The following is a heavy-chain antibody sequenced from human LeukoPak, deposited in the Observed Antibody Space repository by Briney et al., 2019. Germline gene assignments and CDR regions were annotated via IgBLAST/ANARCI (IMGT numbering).Heavy chain of an antibody. D-gene: IGHD1-26*01. Sequence: SETLSLTCAVSGGSISSSNWWSWVRQPPGKGLEWIGEINHSGSTNYNPSLKSRVTISVDTSKNQFSLKLSSVTAADTAVYYCARRGGSYPPGPSHNWFDPWGQGTLVTVSS. V-gene: IGHV4-4*02. CDR3: ARRGGSYPPGPSHNWFDP. CDR1: GGSISSSNW. J-gene: IGHJ5*02. CDR2: INHSGST.